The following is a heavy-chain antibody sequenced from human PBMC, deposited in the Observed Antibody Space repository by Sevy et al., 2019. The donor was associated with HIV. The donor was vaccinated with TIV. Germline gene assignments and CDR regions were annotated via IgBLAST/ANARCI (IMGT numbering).Heavy chain of an antibody. Sequence: ASVKVSCKASGGNFRNYVISWVRQAPGQGLEWMGGIIPTSGTANYAQKFQGRVTIIADESTSTAYRELSSLRSEDTAVYYCARLYPCGGACYYFDSWGQGTLVTVSS. D-gene: IGHD2-21*02. V-gene: IGHV1-69*13. CDR3: ARLYPCGGACYYFDS. CDR2: IIPTSGTA. CDR1: GGNFRNYV. J-gene: IGHJ4*02.